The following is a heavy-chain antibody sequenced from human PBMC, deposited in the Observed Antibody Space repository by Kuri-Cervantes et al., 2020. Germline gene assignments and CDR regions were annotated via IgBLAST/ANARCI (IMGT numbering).Heavy chain of an antibody. D-gene: IGHD6-13*01. Sequence: GESLKISCAASEFTFSNYYINWVRQAPGKGLEWVANIKHDNSAKFYVDSVKGRFTISRDNVDNSVYLQMNSLRAEDTAVYYCARGRRGSSWNYFDYWGQGTLVTVSS. CDR3: ARGRRGSSWNYFDY. V-gene: IGHV3-7*01. J-gene: IGHJ4*02. CDR1: EFTFSNYY. CDR2: IKHDNSAK.